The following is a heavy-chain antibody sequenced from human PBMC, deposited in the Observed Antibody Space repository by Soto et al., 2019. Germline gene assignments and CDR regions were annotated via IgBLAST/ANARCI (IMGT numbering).Heavy chain of an antibody. CDR1: GFSLSTSGVG. V-gene: IGHV2-5*02. CDR2: IYWDDDK. D-gene: IGHD2-21*02. Sequence: QITLKESGPTLVKPTQTLTLTCTFSGFSLSTSGVGVGWISQLRGKALEWLALIYWDDDKRYSPSLKSRLTITKDTSKNQVVLTMTNMDPVDTATYYCARRQTYCGGNCYSGFDYWGQGTLVTVSS. J-gene: IGHJ4*02. CDR3: ARRQTYCGGNCYSGFDY.